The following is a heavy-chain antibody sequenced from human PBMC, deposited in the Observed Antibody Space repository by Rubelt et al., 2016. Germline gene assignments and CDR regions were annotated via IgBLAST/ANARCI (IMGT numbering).Heavy chain of an antibody. J-gene: IGHJ4*02. Sequence: QVQLVQSGAEVKKPGASVKVSCKASGYTFTNYDINWVRQATGQGLEWMGWMNADRGNTGYAQKFQGRLTLTRNNSVSPASRGLSSLGPGDTAVDYCAGVASVTSRGDSWGQGTLVTVSS. D-gene: IGHD2-2*01. CDR1: GYTFTNYD. CDR2: MNADRGNT. CDR3: AGVASVTSRGDS. V-gene: IGHV1-8*01.